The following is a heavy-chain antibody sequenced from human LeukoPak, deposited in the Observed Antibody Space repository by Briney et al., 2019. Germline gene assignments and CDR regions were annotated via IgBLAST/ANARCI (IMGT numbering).Heavy chain of an antibody. D-gene: IGHD6-19*01. J-gene: IGHJ3*02. V-gene: IGHV4-59*01. CDR2: IYYSGST. CDR3: ARPSGWGAFDI. CDR1: GGSISSYY. Sequence: SETLSLTCTVSGGSISSYYWSWIRQPPGKGLEWIGYIYYSGSTNYNPSLKSRVTISVDTSKNQFSLKLSSVTAADTAVYYCARPSGWGAFDIWGQGTMVTVSS.